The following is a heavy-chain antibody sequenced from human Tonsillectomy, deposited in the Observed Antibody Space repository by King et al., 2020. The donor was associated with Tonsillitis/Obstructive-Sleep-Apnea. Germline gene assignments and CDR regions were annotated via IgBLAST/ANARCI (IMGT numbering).Heavy chain of an antibody. CDR1: GFTFSSYG. CDR3: ARGDCSSTSCYHADY. CDR2: IWYDGSNK. D-gene: IGHD2-2*01. J-gene: IGHJ4*02. V-gene: IGHV3-33*01. Sequence: QLVQSGGGVVQPGRSLRLSCAASGFTFSSYGMHWVRQAPGKGLEWVAAIWYDGSNKYYADSVKGRFTISRDNSRNTLYLQMNSLRAEDTAVYYCARGDCSSTSCYHADYWGQGTLVTVSS.